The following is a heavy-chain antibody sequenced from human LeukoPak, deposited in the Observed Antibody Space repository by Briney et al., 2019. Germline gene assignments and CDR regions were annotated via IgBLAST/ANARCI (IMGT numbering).Heavy chain of an antibody. CDR2: IYYSGST. CDR1: GGSISSGGYY. D-gene: IGHD3-10*01. J-gene: IGHJ4*02. CDR3: ARAVPTLLADRLQSESSDGGYYGSGSPIYFDY. V-gene: IGHV4-31*03. Sequence: PSQTLSLTCTVSGGSISSGGYYWSWIRQHPGKGLEWIGYIYYSGSTYYNPSLKSRVTISVDTSKNQFSLKLSSVTAADTAVYYCARAVPTLLADRLQSESSDGGYYGSGSPIYFDYWGQGTLVTVSS.